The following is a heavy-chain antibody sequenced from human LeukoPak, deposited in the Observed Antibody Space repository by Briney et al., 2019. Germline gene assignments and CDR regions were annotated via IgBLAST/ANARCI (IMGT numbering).Heavy chain of an antibody. J-gene: IGHJ4*02. CDR2: ISYDGSNK. D-gene: IGHD3-9*01. Sequence: GGSLRLSCAASGFTFSSYAMHWVRQAPGKGLEWVAVISYDGSNKYYADSVKGRFTISRDNSKNTLYLQMNSLSAEDTAVYYCARESGDDILTGWDYWGQGTLVTVSS. V-gene: IGHV3-30-3*01. CDR3: ARESGDDILTGWDY. CDR1: GFTFSSYA.